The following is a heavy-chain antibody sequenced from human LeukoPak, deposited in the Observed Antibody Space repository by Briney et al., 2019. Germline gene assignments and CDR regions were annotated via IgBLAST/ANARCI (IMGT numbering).Heavy chain of an antibody. CDR2: LYSGGTT. D-gene: IGHD5-18*01. J-gene: IGHJ4*02. CDR3: VKDSLGYSYGYYFDY. V-gene: IGHV3-66*01. Sequence: PGGSLRLSCAASGFIVSDNYLSWVRQAPGKGLEWVSVLYSGGTTYYADSVKGRFTISRDNSKNTLYLQMSSLRAEDTAVYYCVKDSLGYSYGYYFDYWGQGTLVTVSS. CDR1: GFIVSDNY.